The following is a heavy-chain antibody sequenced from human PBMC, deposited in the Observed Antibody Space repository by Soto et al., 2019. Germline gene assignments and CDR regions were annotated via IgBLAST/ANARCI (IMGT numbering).Heavy chain of an antibody. D-gene: IGHD3-10*02. CDR1: GYTFTSYY. J-gene: IGHJ4*02. CDR3: ARETQLLCVGY. Sequence: ASVKVSCKASGYTFTSYYMHLVRQAPGQGLEWMGIINPSGGSTSYAQKFQGRVTMTRDTSTSTVYMELSSLRSEDTAVYYCARETQLLCVGYWGQGTLVTVSS. CDR2: INPSGGST. V-gene: IGHV1-46*01.